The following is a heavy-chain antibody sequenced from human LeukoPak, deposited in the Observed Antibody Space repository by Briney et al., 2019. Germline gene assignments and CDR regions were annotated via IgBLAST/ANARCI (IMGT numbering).Heavy chain of an antibody. J-gene: IGHJ5*02. CDR2: IIPIFGTA. Sequence: ASVKVSCKASGGTFSSYAISWVRQAPGQGLEWMGGIIPIFGTANYAQKFQGRVTITADESTSTAYMELSSLRSEDTAVYYCVRDQGCSSTSCQTYNWFDPWGQGTLVTASS. CDR1: GGTFSSYA. CDR3: VRDQGCSSTSCQTYNWFDP. V-gene: IGHV1-69*13. D-gene: IGHD2-2*01.